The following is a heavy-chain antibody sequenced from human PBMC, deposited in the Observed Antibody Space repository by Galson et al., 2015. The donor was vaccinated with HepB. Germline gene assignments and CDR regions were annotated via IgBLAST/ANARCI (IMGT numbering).Heavy chain of an antibody. CDR1: GFTFSSYA. V-gene: IGHV3-23*01. CDR2: ISGSGGST. CDR3: AKVGPAARTERANNWFDP. D-gene: IGHD6-6*01. Sequence: SLRLSCAASGFTFSSYAMSWVRQAPGKGLEWVSAISGSGGSTYYADSVKGRFTISRDNSKNTLYLQMNSLRAEDTAVYYCAKVGPAARTERANNWFDPWGQGTLVTVSS. J-gene: IGHJ5*02.